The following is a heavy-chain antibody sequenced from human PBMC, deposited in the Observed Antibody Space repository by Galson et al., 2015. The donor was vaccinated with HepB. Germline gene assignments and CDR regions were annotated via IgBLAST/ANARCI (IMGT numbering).Heavy chain of an antibody. CDR3: VRESLMAMVTFDL. Sequence: SLRLSCAASGFTFGRHGIHWVRQAPGKGLECVAMIWHDGSNQLYADSVKGRFTISRDNSKNKLYLQMNSLRAEDTAICYCVRESLMAMVTFDLWGRGTLVTVSS. V-gene: IGHV3-33*01. CDR2: IWHDGSNQ. D-gene: IGHD5-18*01. J-gene: IGHJ4*02. CDR1: GFTFGRHG.